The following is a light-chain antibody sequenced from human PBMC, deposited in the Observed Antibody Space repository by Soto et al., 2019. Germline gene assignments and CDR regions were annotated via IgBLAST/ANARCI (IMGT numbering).Light chain of an antibody. V-gene: IGLV2-14*01. CDR2: EVS. CDR1: SSDVGGYNY. J-gene: IGLJ3*02. CDR3: SSYTSSSTWV. Sequence: QSALTQPASVSGSPGQSITISCTGTSSDVGGYNYVSWYQQHPGKAPKLMIYEVSNRPSGVSNRFSGSKSGNTASLTISRLQAEDEADYYFSSYTSSSTWVFGGGTKLTVL.